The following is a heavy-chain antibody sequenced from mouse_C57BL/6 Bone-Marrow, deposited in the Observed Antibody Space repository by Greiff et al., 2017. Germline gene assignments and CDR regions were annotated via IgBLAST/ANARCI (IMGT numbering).Heavy chain of an antibody. V-gene: IGHV5-6*01. J-gene: IGHJ2*01. Sequence: EVHLVASGGDLVKPGGSLKLSCAASGFTFSSYGMSWVRQTPDKRLEWVATISSGGSYTYYPDSVKGRFTISRDNAKNTLYLQMSSLKSEDTAMYYCARGITTGFDYWGQGTTLTVSS. CDR1: GFTFSSYG. CDR2: ISSGGSYT. D-gene: IGHD1-1*01. CDR3: ARGITTGFDY.